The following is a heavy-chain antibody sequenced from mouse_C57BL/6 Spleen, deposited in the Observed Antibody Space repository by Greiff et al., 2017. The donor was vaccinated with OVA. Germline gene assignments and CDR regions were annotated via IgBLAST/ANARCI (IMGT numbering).Heavy chain of an antibody. Sequence: VQLQQPGAELVKPGASVKLSCKASGYTFTSYWMHWVKQRPGQGLEWIGMIHPNSGSTNYNEKFKSKATLTVDKSSSTAYMQLSSLTSEDTAMYYCARAHRYAMDYWGQGTSVTVSS. CDR2: IHPNSGST. V-gene: IGHV1-64*01. CDR1: GYTFTSYW. CDR3: ARAHRYAMDY. J-gene: IGHJ4*01.